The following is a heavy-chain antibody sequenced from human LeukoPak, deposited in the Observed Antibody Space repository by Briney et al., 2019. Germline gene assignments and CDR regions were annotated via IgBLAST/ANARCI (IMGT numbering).Heavy chain of an antibody. D-gene: IGHD4-17*01. CDR2: INPNSGGT. V-gene: IGHV1-2*02. CDR3: ARDPHYGDYEDY. Sequence: ASVKVSCKASGYTFTGYYMHWVRQAPGQGLEWMGWINPNSGGTNYAQKFQGRVTMTRGTSISTAYMELSRLRSDDTAVYYCARDPHYGDYEDYWGQGTLVTVSS. J-gene: IGHJ4*02. CDR1: GYTFTGYY.